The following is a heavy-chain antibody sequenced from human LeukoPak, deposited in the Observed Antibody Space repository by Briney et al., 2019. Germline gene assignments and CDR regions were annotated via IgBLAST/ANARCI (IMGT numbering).Heavy chain of an antibody. CDR3: AREVPIVARFDY. J-gene: IGHJ4*02. CDR1: GGSISSGAYY. Sequence: SETLSLTCTVSGGSISSGAYYWSWIRQHPGKGLEWIGYIYYSGSTYYNPSLKSRVTISVDTSKNQFSLKLSSVTAADTAVYYCAREVPIVARFDYWGQGTLVTVSS. V-gene: IGHV4-31*03. D-gene: IGHD3-22*01. CDR2: IYYSGST.